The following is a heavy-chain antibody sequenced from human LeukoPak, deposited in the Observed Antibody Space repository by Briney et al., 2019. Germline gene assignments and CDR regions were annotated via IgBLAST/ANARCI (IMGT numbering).Heavy chain of an antibody. Sequence: GASVKVSCKASGGTFSSYAISWVRQAPGQGLEWMGGIIPIFGTANYAQKFQGRVTITADESTSTAYMELSSLRSEDTAVYHCVLHSSSWTYNWFDPWGQGTLVTVSS. V-gene: IGHV1-69*13. CDR2: IIPIFGTA. J-gene: IGHJ5*02. CDR1: GGTFSSYA. CDR3: VLHSSSWTYNWFDP. D-gene: IGHD6-13*01.